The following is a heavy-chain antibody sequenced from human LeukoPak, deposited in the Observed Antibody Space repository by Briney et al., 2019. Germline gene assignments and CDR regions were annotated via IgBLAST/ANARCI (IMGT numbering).Heavy chain of an antibody. CDR2: INAGNGNT. CDR3: ATTLGVGATPLDY. V-gene: IGHV1-3*01. CDR1: GYTFTSYA. Sequence: ASVKVSCKASGYTFTSYAMHWVRQAPGQRLEWMGWINAGNGNTKYSQKFQGRVSITRDTSASTAYMELSSLRSEDTAVYYCATTLGVGATPLDYWGQGTLVTVSS. J-gene: IGHJ4*02. D-gene: IGHD1-26*01.